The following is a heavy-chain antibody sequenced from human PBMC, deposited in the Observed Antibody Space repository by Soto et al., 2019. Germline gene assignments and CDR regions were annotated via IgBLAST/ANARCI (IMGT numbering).Heavy chain of an antibody. D-gene: IGHD3-16*01. CDR1: GGSVSSGSYY. Sequence: QVQLQESGPGLVKPSETLSLTCTVSGGSVSSGSYYWSWIRQPPGKGLEWIGYIYYSGSTNYNPSLESRVAISVDPPKHHSSLKLSSVTAADTAVYYCARGGDWFDPWGQGTLVTVSS. V-gene: IGHV4-61*01. CDR3: ARGGDWFDP. CDR2: IYYSGST. J-gene: IGHJ5*02.